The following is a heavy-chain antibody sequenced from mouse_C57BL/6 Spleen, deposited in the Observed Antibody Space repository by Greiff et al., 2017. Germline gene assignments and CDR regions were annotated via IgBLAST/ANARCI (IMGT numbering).Heavy chain of an antibody. Sequence: QVHVKQPGAELVRPGTSVKLSCKASGYTFTSYWMHWVKQRPGQGLEWIGVIDPSDSYTNYNQKFKGKATLTVDTSSSTAYMQLSSLTSEDSAVYYCARRRLRLYFDYWGQGTTLTVSS. CDR2: IDPSDSYT. D-gene: IGHD2-2*01. V-gene: IGHV1-59*01. CDR3: ARRRLRLYFDY. CDR1: GYTFTSYW. J-gene: IGHJ2*01.